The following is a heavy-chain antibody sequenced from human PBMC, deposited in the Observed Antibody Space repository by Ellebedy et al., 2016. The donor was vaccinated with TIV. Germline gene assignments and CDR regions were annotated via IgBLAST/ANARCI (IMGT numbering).Heavy chain of an antibody. CDR1: GFIFSRYA. V-gene: IGHV3-23*01. CDR3: AKTRGSSDAFDS. D-gene: IGHD3-10*01. Sequence: GESLKISXAASGFIFSRYAMTWVRQAPGKGLEWVSSISKSGGDTYYADSVKGRFTISRDNSKNSLYLQMNGLRAEDTAIYYCAKTRGSSDAFDSWGQGTMVTVS. J-gene: IGHJ3*01. CDR2: ISKSGGDT.